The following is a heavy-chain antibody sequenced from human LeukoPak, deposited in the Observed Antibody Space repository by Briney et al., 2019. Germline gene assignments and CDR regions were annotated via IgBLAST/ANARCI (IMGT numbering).Heavy chain of an antibody. V-gene: IGHV3-30*02. CDR2: IRYDGSNK. J-gene: IGHJ4*02. Sequence: GGSLRLSCAASGFTFSSYGMHWVRQAPGKGLEWVAFIRYDGSNKYYADSVKGRFTISRDNSKNTLYLQMNSLRAEDTAVYYCAKDLRDDYGGNSGGYWGQGTLVTVSS. CDR3: AKDLRDDYGGNSGGY. D-gene: IGHD4-23*01. CDR1: GFTFSSYG.